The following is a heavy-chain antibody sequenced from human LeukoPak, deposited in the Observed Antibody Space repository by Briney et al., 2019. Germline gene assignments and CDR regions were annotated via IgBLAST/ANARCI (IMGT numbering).Heavy chain of an antibody. CDR3: AKDGYCSSTSCYPLIDY. CDR1: GFTFSSYA. J-gene: IGHJ4*02. V-gene: IGHV3-23*01. Sequence: GGSLRLSCAASGFTFSSYAMSWVRQAPGKGLELVSAISGSGDSTYYADSVKGRFTISRDNSKNPLYLQMNSLRAEDTAVYYCAKDGYCSSTSCYPLIDYWGQGTLVTVSS. D-gene: IGHD2-2*01. CDR2: ISGSGDST.